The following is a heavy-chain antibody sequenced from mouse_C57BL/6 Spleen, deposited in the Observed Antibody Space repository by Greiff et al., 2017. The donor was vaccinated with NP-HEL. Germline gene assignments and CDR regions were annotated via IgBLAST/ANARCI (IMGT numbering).Heavy chain of an antibody. CDR2: INYDGSST. D-gene: IGHD4-1*01. V-gene: IGHV5-16*01. CDR1: GFTFSDYY. CDR3: ARDGLGHAMDY. Sequence: EVHLVESEGGLVQPGSSMKLSCTASGFTFSDYYMAWVRQVPEKGLEWVANINYDGSSTYYLDSLKSRFIISRDNAKNILYLQMSRLTSEDTATYYCARDGLGHAMDYWGQGTSVTVSS. J-gene: IGHJ4*01.